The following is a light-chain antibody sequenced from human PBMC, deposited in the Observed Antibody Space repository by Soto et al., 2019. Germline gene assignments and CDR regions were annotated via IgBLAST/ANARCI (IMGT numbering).Light chain of an antibody. Sequence: DIQMSQSPSTLSASVGDGVAISCRASHSISTFLAWYQQKPGKAPKLLIYRASSLESGVPSRFSGSGSGTQFIFTINSLQPDDFATYYCQQYYSYPWTFGQGTKVEIK. CDR2: RAS. CDR3: QQYYSYPWT. V-gene: IGKV1-5*03. CDR1: HSISTF. J-gene: IGKJ1*01.